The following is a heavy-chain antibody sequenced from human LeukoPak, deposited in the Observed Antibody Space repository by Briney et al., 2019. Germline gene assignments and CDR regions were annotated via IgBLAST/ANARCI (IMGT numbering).Heavy chain of an antibody. Sequence: GGSLRLSCAASGFTFSSYAMHWVRQAPGKGLEWVAVISYDGSNKYYADSVKGRFTISRDNSKNTLYLQMNSLRAEDTAVYYCARDRMRPGGYYYYGMDVWGQGTTVTVSS. J-gene: IGHJ6*02. D-gene: IGHD2-8*01. CDR1: GFTFSSYA. V-gene: IGHV3-30-3*01. CDR2: ISYDGSNK. CDR3: ARDRMRPGGYYYYGMDV.